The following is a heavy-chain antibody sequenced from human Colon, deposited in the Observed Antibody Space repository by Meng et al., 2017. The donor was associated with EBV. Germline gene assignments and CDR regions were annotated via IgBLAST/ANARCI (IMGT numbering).Heavy chain of an antibody. V-gene: IGHV4-39*01. J-gene: IGHJ4*02. CDR1: GGSISISSYY. Sequence: QLPLRAAGPGLVKPSGTLSLTCTFSGGSISISSYYWGWIRQPPGKGLEWIGSIYYNGSTYYNPSLKSRVTISVDTSKNQFSLKLNSVTAADTAVYYCARRRYYYGSGSYHSYYFDYWGQGALVTVSA. D-gene: IGHD3-10*01. CDR3: ARRRYYYGSGSYHSYYFDY. CDR2: IYYNGST.